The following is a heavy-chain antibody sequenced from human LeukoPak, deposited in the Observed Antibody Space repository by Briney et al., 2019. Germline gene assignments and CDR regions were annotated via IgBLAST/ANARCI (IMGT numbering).Heavy chain of an antibody. V-gene: IGHV3-20*04. J-gene: IGHJ4*02. D-gene: IGHD5-12*01. CDR1: GFTFTNYG. Sequence: PGGSPRLSCAASGFTFTNYGMSWVRQGPGKGLEWVSGIDRNGDSTGYADSVKGRFTISRDNSKNSLYLQMNNLRTEDTALYYCAKDKVIWLGIVATGPDYWGQGTLVTVSS. CDR3: AKDKVIWLGIVATGPDY. CDR2: IDRNGDST.